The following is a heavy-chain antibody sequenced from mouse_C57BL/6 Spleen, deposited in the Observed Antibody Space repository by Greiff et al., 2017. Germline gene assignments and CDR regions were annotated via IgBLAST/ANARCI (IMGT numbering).Heavy chain of an antibody. D-gene: IGHD1-1*01. Sequence: EVQLQQSGPELVKPGASVKISCKASGYTFTDYYMNWVKQSHGKSLEWIGDINPNNGGTSYNQKFKGKATLTVDKSSSTAYMELRSLTSEDSAVYYCARGGPYYGSSYAPFDYWGQGTTLTVSS. J-gene: IGHJ2*01. V-gene: IGHV1-26*01. CDR3: ARGGPYYGSSYAPFDY. CDR2: INPNNGGT. CDR1: GYTFTDYY.